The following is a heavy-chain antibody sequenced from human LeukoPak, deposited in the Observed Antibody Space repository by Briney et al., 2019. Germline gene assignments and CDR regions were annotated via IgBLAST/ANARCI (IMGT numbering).Heavy chain of an antibody. J-gene: IGHJ4*02. D-gene: IGHD3-16*01. CDR1: GGSISSSNYY. V-gene: IGHV4-39*07. Sequence: SETLSLTCTVSGGSISSSNYYWGWIRQPTGKGLEWIGSIFYSGNTFYNPSLKSRVTISVGTSKIQFSLKLSSVTAADTAVYYCAREIILMTTQWDYWGQGTLVTVSS. CDR2: IFYSGNT. CDR3: AREIILMTTQWDY.